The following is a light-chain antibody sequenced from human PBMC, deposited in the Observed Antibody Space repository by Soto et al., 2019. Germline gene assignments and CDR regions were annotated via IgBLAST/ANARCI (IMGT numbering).Light chain of an antibody. V-gene: IGKV1-5*03. CDR1: HSVGSW. J-gene: IGKJ1*01. CDR3: QQYSRYPWT. Sequence: QMAQSPSTLSASVGDRVTITCWASHSVGSWLAWHQQKAGRAPKVLVYKASSLQNGVPSRFSGSGSGTEFTLTTSSLQPDDVATYFCQQYSRYPWTFGQGTKVEIK. CDR2: KAS.